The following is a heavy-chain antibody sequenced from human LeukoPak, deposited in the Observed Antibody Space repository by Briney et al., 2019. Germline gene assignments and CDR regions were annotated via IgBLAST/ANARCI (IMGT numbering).Heavy chain of an antibody. CDR1: GYTFTTYG. CDR3: ARETKQWLVGTYFDY. D-gene: IGHD6-19*01. J-gene: IGHJ4*02. V-gene: IGHV1-18*01. CDR2: ISAYNGNT. Sequence: ASVRVSCKASGYTFTTYGTSGVPHAPGQGRERMGWISAYNGNTNYTQKPQGRVTITTDTSTSTTYMELRSLRSGDTAVYYCARETKQWLVGTYFDYWGQGTMVTVSS.